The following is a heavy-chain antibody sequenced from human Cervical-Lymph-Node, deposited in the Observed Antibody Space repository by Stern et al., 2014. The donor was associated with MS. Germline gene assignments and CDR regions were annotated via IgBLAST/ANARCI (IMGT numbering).Heavy chain of an antibody. J-gene: IGHJ4*02. D-gene: IGHD1-1*01. CDR3: ARHSRVFLLERRDFIDYFDN. CDR2: IFYTGTT. Sequence: VQLVESGPAVVKTSETLSLTCTVSGGDISSYHWSWIRQSPGKGPEWIGYIFYTGTTKYNPALESRITISVDTSKNQFSLSLCPVTAADTAVYYCARHSRVFLLERRDFIDYFDNWGQGSLVTVSP. CDR1: GGDISSYH. V-gene: IGHV4-59*08.